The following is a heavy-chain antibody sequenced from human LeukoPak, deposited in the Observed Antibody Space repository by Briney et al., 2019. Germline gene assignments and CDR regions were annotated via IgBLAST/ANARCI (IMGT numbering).Heavy chain of an antibody. CDR2: MNPNSGNT. CDR3: ARSSTGRIAAAGTRYFDY. J-gene: IGHJ4*02. V-gene: IGHV1-8*01. D-gene: IGHD6-13*01. CDR1: GYTFTSYD. Sequence: RASVTVSCKASGYTFTSYDINWVRQATGQGLEWMGWMNPNSGNTGYAQKFQGRVTMTRNTSISTAYMELSSLRSEDTAVYYCARSSTGRIAAAGTRYFDYWGQGTLVTVSS.